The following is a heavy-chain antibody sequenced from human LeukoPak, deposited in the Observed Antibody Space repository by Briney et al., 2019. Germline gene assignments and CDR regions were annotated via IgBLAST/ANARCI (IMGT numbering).Heavy chain of an antibody. CDR2: IKSKTDGGTT. CDR1: GFTFSKAW. J-gene: IGHJ4*02. V-gene: IGHV3-15*01. CDR3: TTRGYSSGWYY. D-gene: IGHD6-19*01. Sequence: PGGSLRLSCAASGFTFSKAWMSWVRQAPGKGLEWAGRIKSKTDGGTTDYAAPVKGRFTISRDDSKNTLYLQMNSLKTEDTAVYYCTTRGYSSGWYYWGQGTLVTVSS.